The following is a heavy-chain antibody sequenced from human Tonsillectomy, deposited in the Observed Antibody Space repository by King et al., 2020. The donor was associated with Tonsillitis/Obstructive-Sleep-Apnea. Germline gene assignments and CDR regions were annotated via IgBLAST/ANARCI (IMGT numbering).Heavy chain of an antibody. CDR2: MYYSGST. D-gene: IGHD6-13*01. J-gene: IGHJ5*02. CDR3: ARLIAAAGSNWFDP. V-gene: IGHV4-59*01. Sequence: QLQESGPGLAKPSETLSLTCSVSGGSISGYYWSWIRPPPGKGLEWIGYMYYSGSTKYNPSLKSRVTISVDTSKNQFSLKLNSVTAADTAVYYCARLIAAAGSNWFDPWGQGTLVTVSS. CDR1: GGSISGYY.